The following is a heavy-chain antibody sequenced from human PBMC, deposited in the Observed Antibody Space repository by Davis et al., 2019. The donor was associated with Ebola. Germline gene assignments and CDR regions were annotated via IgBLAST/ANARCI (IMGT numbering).Heavy chain of an antibody. CDR1: GFTFSSYA. V-gene: IGHV3-30-3*01. D-gene: IGHD5-18*01. CDR2: ISYDGSNK. CDR3: ARGLEDTAMVILFYFDY. J-gene: IGHJ4*02. Sequence: GGSLRLSCAASGFTFSSYAMHWVRQAPGKGLEWVAVISYDGSNKYYADSVKGRFTISRDNAKNSLYLQMNSLRDEDTAVYYCARGLEDTAMVILFYFDYWGQGTLVTVSS.